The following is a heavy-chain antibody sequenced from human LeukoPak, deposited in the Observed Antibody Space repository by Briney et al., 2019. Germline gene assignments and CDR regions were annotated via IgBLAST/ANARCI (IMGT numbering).Heavy chain of an antibody. J-gene: IGHJ1*01. Sequence: GGSLRLSCAASGFTFSNAWMSWVRQAPGKGLEWVGRIKSKTDGGIADYYAAPVKGRFTISRDDSKNTLYLQMSSLKTEDTAVYYCTTYYDGESTEYFQHWGQGTLVTVSS. CDR2: IKSKTDGGIA. V-gene: IGHV3-15*01. CDR1: GFTFSNAW. D-gene: IGHD3-10*01. CDR3: TTYYDGESTEYFQH.